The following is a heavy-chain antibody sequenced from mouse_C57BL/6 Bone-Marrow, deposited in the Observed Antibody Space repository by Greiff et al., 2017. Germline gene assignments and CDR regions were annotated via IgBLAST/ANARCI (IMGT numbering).Heavy chain of an antibody. CDR1: GFTFSSYT. CDR2: ISGGGGNT. V-gene: IGHV5-9*01. CDR3: ARPAWFAY. Sequence: DVQLQESGGGLVKPGGSLKLSCAASGFTFSSYTMSWVRQTPEKRLEWVATISGGGGNTYYPDSVKGRFTISRDNAKNTLYLQMSSLRSEDTALYYCARPAWFAYWGQGTLVTVSA. J-gene: IGHJ3*01.